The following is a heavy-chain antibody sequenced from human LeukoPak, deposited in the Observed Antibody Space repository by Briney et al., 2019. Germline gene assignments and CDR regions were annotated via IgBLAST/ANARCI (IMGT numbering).Heavy chain of an antibody. CDR2: ISGSGGST. CDR1: GFTFSSYA. Sequence: PGGSLRLSCAASGFTFSSYAVSWVRQAPGKGLEWVSAISGSGGSTYYADSVKGRFTISRDNSKNTLYLQMNSLRAEDTAVYYCASSGYSYGYNYFDYWGQGTLVTVSS. CDR3: ASSGYSYGYNYFDY. J-gene: IGHJ4*02. V-gene: IGHV3-23*01. D-gene: IGHD5-18*01.